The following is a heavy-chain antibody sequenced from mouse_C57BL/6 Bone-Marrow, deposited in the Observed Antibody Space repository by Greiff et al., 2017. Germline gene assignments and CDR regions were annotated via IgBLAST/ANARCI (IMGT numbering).Heavy chain of an antibody. CDR2: IYPRDGST. CDR3: AITTVVDPFAY. CDR1: GYTFTSYD. V-gene: IGHV1-85*01. Sequence: VQLQQSGPELVKPGASVKLSCKASGYTFTSYDINWVKQRPGQGLEWIGWIYPRDGSTKYNEKFKGQATVTVDTSSSTAYMELHSLTSEDSAVYFCAITTVVDPFAYWGQGTLVTVSA. J-gene: IGHJ3*01. D-gene: IGHD1-1*01.